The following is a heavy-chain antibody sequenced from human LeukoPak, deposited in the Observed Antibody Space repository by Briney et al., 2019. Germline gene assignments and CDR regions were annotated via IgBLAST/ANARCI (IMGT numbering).Heavy chain of an antibody. J-gene: IGHJ4*02. CDR3: ARVAVGATTGSYDY. V-gene: IGHV4-38-2*01. CDR2: IYHNGNS. CDR1: GYSITSGYY. D-gene: IGHD1-26*01. Sequence: SETLSLTCAVSGYSITSGYYWGWIRQPPGKGLEWIGTIYHNGNSYYNPSLKSRVTMSADTSKNQFSLRLRSVTTADTALYYCARVAVGATTGSYDYRGQGTLVTVSS.